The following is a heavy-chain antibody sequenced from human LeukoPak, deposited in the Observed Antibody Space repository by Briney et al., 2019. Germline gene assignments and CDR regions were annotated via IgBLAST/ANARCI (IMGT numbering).Heavy chain of an antibody. V-gene: IGHV1-8*01. J-gene: IGHJ4*02. CDR1: GYSFSNND. D-gene: IGHD5-12*01. CDR2: MSPNSGNT. CDR3: ARDQSRGYGFDY. Sequence: ASVKVSCKASGYSFSNNDINWVRQTTGQGLEWMGWMSPNSGNTGYAQKFQGRITMTKNTSISTAYMELSSPRSEDTAVYYCARDQSRGYGFDYWGQGTLVTVSS.